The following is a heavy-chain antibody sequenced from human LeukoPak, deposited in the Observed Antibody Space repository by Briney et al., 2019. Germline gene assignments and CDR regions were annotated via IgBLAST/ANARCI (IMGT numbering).Heavy chain of an antibody. D-gene: IGHD6-19*01. V-gene: IGHV1-3*01. CDR3: ARGAYSSGWSPYYFDY. Sequence: ASVKVSCKASGYTFTSYAMHWVRQAPGQRLEWMGWINAGNGNTKYSQKFQGRVTITRDTSASTAYMELSSLRSEDTAVYYCARGAYSSGWSPYYFDYWGQGTLVTVSS. CDR1: GYTFTSYA. J-gene: IGHJ4*02. CDR2: INAGNGNT.